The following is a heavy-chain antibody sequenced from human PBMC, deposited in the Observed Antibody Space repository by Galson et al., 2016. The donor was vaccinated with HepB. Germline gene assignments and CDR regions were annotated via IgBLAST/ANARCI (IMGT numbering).Heavy chain of an antibody. V-gene: IGHV1-3*01. CDR3: ERDGRWGLTPKGRFDY. CDR1: GYSFITHG. CDR2: INGGNGNT. Sequence: SVKVSCKASGYSFITHGLNWVRLAPGQRPAWMGWINGGNGNTQYAQTFQDRITITREHSASSAYLELTRLTSEDSAVYFGERDGRWGLTPKGRFDYWGQGTVVTVSS. D-gene: IGHD3-9*01. J-gene: IGHJ4*02.